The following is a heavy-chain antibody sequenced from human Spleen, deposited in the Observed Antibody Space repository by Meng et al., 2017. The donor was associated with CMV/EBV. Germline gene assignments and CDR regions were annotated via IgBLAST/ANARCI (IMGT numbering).Heavy chain of an antibody. J-gene: IGHJ6*02. CDR3: ARAGGVIVPYYYGMDV. Sequence: SVKVSCKASGGTFSSYAISWVRQAPGQGLEWMGGIIPIFGTANYAQKFQGRVTITTDESTSTAYMELRSLRSDDTAVYYCARAGGVIVPYYYGMDVWGQGTTVTVSS. CDR2: IIPIFGTA. CDR1: GGTFSSYA. V-gene: IGHV1-69*05. D-gene: IGHD2/OR15-2a*01.